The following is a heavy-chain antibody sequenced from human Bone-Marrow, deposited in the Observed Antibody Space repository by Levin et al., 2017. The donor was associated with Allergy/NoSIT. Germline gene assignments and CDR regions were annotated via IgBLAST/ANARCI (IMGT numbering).Heavy chain of an antibody. CDR2: ISGSAGST. J-gene: IGHJ4*02. CDR1: GFSFSNCL. CDR3: AKGGRESGSGSYYKDYFDY. Sequence: SGGSLRLSCAASGFSFSNCLMGWVRQAPGKGLEWVSVISGSAGSTNYADSVKGRFTISRDSSKNTLHLQMNSLRDEDTAVYYCAKGGRESGSGSYYKDYFDYWGQGTLVTVSS. D-gene: IGHD3-10*01. V-gene: IGHV3-23*01.